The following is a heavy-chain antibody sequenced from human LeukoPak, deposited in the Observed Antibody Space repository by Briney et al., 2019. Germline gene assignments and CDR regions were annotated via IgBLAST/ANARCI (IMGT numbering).Heavy chain of an antibody. Sequence: GESLKISCKGSGYSFTSYWIGWLRQMPGKSLEWMGIIYPGDSDSRYCPSFQGQVSISADKSISTAYLQWSSLKASDTAMYYCARPAMVRGDKEAFDIWGQGTMVTVSS. D-gene: IGHD3-10*01. J-gene: IGHJ3*02. CDR1: GYSFTSYW. CDR3: ARPAMVRGDKEAFDI. V-gene: IGHV5-51*01. CDR2: IYPGDSDS.